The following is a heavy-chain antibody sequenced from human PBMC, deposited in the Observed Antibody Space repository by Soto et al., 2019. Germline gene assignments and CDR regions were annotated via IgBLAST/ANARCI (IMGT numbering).Heavy chain of an antibody. CDR2: MNPNSGNT. CDR1: GYTFASYD. CDR3: ARGGYSGYDRGNYYYGMDV. D-gene: IGHD5-12*01. J-gene: IGHJ6*02. Sequence: ASVKVSCKASGYTFASYDINWVRQATGQGLEWMGWMNPNSGNTGYAQKFQGRVTMTRNTSISTAYMELSSLRSEDTAVYYCARGGYSGYDRGNYYYGMDVWGQGTTVTVSS. V-gene: IGHV1-8*01.